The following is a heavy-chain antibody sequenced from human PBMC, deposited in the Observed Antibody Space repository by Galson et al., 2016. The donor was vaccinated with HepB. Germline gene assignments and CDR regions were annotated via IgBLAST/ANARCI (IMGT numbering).Heavy chain of an antibody. CDR1: GFTFSSYS. CDR3: AREGSGMTNFGVAFDF. V-gene: IGHV3-21*01. D-gene: IGHD3-3*01. CDR2: VTGGSNFI. J-gene: IGHJ4*02. Sequence: SLRLSCAASGFTFSSYSMHWVRQAPGKGLEWVSSVTGGSNFINYSDSVKGRFTISRDNAKNSLYLQMDSLRVEDTGVYYCAREGSGMTNFGVAFDFWGQGIRLTVSS.